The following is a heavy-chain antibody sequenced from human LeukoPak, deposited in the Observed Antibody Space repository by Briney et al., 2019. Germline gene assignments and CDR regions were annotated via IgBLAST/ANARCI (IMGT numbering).Heavy chain of an antibody. Sequence: ASVKISCKVSGYTFTDYYMHWVQQAPGKGLEWMGLVDPEDGGTIYAEKFQGRVTITADTSTDTAYMELSSLRSEDTAVYYCATDFTPLHPSGFSGLVDYWGQGTLVTVSS. V-gene: IGHV1-69-2*01. D-gene: IGHD3-3*01. CDR2: VDPEDGGT. CDR1: GYTFTDYY. CDR3: ATDFTPLHPSGFSGLVDY. J-gene: IGHJ4*02.